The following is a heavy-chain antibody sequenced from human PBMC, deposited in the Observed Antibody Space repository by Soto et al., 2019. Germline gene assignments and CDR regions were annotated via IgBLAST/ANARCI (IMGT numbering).Heavy chain of an antibody. V-gene: IGHV2-5*02. CDR3: ATRATMTIFGLIIDNGIWFDP. D-gene: IGHD3-3*01. CDR1: GFSLSTSGAA. Sequence: HINLIESGPTLVKPTQTLTLTCTFSGFSLSTSGAAVGWVRQPPGRALEWLALIYWDGDKRYNASLGNSLTITKDTSKKQVALTLTNVDPADTATYYCATRATMTIFGLIIDNGIWFDPWGQGTRVIVSS. J-gene: IGHJ5*02. CDR2: IYWDGDK.